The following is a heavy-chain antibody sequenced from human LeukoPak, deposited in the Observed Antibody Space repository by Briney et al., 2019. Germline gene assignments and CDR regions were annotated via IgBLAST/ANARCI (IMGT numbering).Heavy chain of an antibody. D-gene: IGHD3-3*01. Sequence: PSETLSLTCTVSGGSICSGGYYWSWIRQHPGKGLEWIGYIYYSGSTYYNPSLKSRVTISVDTSKNQFSLKLSSVTAADTAVYYCARDGLRSLDYWGQGTLVTVSS. CDR2: IYYSGST. CDR3: ARDGLRSLDY. J-gene: IGHJ4*02. V-gene: IGHV4-31*03. CDR1: GGSICSGGYY.